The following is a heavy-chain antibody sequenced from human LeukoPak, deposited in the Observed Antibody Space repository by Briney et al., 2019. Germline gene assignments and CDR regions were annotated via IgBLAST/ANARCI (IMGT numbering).Heavy chain of an antibody. D-gene: IGHD4-17*01. CDR1: GFTVSSHY. CDR2: IYSGAST. CDR3: VKALYGDYGRFDY. Sequence: GGSLRLSCAASGFTVSSHYMSWVRQAPGKGLEWVSVIYSGASTYYADSVKGRFTISRDNSKNTLYLQMNSLRAEDTAVYYCVKALYGDYGRFDYWGQGTLVTVSS. V-gene: IGHV3-66*01. J-gene: IGHJ4*02.